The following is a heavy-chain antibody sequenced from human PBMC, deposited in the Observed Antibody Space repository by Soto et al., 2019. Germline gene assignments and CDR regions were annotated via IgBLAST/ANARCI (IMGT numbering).Heavy chain of an antibody. CDR3: ARDGYNYVGFDY. CDR2: ISSSSSYI. J-gene: IGHJ4*01. V-gene: IGHV3-21*01. Sequence: LRLSCAASGFTFSSYSMNWVRQAPGKGLEWVSSISSSSSYIYYADSVKGRFTISRDNAKNSLYLQMNSLRAEDTAVYYCARDGYNYVGFDYWGHGTLVTVSS. D-gene: IGHD5-12*01. CDR1: GFTFSSYS.